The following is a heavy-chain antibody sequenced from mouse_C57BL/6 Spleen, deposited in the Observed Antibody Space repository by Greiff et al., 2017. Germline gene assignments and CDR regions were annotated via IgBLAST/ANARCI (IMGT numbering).Heavy chain of an antibody. CDR2: ISSGGGYI. CDR3: TREGITTVGYFDY. J-gene: IGHJ2*01. CDR1: GFTFSSYA. Sequence: EVKLVESGEGLVKPGGSLKLSCAASGFTFSSYAMSWVRQTPEKRLEWVAYISSGGGYIYYAATVKGRFTISRDNARNTLYLQMSSLKSEDTAMYYCTREGITTVGYFDYWGQGTTLTVSS. D-gene: IGHD1-1*01. V-gene: IGHV5-9-1*02.